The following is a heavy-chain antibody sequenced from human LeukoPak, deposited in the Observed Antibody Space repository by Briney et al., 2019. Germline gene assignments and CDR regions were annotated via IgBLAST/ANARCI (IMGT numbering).Heavy chain of an antibody. Sequence: GGSLRLSCAASGFTFGSYSMNLVRQAPGKGLEWVSYISSSTIWYADSVKGRFTISRDNAKTSLYLQMNSLRAEDTAIYYCARDHLYAFDYWGQGTLVTVSS. V-gene: IGHV3-48*01. J-gene: IGHJ4*02. D-gene: IGHD2-8*01. CDR2: ISSSTI. CDR3: ARDHLYAFDY. CDR1: GFTFGSYS.